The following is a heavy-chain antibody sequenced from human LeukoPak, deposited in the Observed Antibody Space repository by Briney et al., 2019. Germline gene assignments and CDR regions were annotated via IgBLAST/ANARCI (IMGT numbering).Heavy chain of an antibody. V-gene: IGHV1-69*13. CDR3: ARGPYSSSWYNWFDP. J-gene: IGHJ5*02. CDR2: IIPTFGTA. CDR1: GGTFSSYA. Sequence: SVKVSCKASGGTFSSYAISWVRQAPGQGLEWMGGIIPTFGTANYAQKFQGRVTITADESTSTAYMELSSLRSEDTAVYYCARGPYSSSWYNWFDPWGQGTLVTVSS. D-gene: IGHD6-13*01.